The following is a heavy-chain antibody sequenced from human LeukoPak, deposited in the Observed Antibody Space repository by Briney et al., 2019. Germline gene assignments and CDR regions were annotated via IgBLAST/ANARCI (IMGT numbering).Heavy chain of an antibody. D-gene: IGHD2-15*01. Sequence: PGGSLRLSCAASGFSFLNNAMGWVRRAPGKGLEWVSSIISSGSTIYYADSVKGRFTISRDNAKNSLYLQMNSLRAEDTAVYYCAREIVVVVAATHRNWFDPWGQGTLVTVSS. V-gene: IGHV3-48*03. CDR1: GFSFLNNA. CDR2: IISSGSTI. CDR3: AREIVVVVAATHRNWFDP. J-gene: IGHJ5*02.